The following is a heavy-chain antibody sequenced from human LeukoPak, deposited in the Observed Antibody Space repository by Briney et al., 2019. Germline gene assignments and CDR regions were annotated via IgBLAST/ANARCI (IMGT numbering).Heavy chain of an antibody. Sequence: SQTLSLTCTVSGGSISSGGYYWSWIRQHPGKGLEWIGYIYYSGSTYYNPSLKSRVTISVDTSKNQFSLKLSSVTAADTAVYYCARGYGPGSYYHYWGQGTLVTVSS. CDR2: IYYSGST. CDR3: ARGYGPGSYYHY. D-gene: IGHD3-10*01. CDR1: GGSISSGGYY. J-gene: IGHJ4*02. V-gene: IGHV4-31*03.